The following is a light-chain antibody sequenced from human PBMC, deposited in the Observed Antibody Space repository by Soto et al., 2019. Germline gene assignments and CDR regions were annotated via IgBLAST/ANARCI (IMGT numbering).Light chain of an antibody. CDR1: QSVRTY. Sequence: EIVLTQSPVTLSLSPGERATLSCRASQSVRTYLAWYQVKPGQAPRLLIYDASSRASGVPARFSGSGSGTDFTLTISSLQSEDFAVYYCQQYNNWPRTFCQGTKVDIK. CDR3: QQYNNWPRT. J-gene: IGKJ1*01. V-gene: IGKV3D-15*01. CDR2: DAS.